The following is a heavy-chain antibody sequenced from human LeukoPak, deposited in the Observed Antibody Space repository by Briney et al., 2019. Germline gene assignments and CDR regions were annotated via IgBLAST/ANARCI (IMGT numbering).Heavy chain of an antibody. CDR2: IIPIFGTA. CDR3: ARLIAVAGTGHFGY. J-gene: IGHJ4*02. V-gene: IGHV1-69*01. Sequence: ASVTVSCTASGGTFSSYAISWVRQAPGQGLEWMGGIIPIFGTANYAQKFQGRVTITADESTSTAYMELSSLRSEDTAVYYCARLIAVAGTGHFGYWGQGTLVTVSS. D-gene: IGHD6-19*01. CDR1: GGTFSSYA.